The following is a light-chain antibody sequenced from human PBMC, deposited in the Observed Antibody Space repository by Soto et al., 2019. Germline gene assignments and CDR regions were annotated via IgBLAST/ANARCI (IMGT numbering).Light chain of an antibody. Sequence: IQMTQSPSSLSAFVGDRVTITCQASQDIAKNLNWYQQKPGKAPKLLIYDASSLQTVVPSRFSGSGSATHFTFTISSLQSEDIATYYCQQYDNLLPITFGQGTRLEIK. V-gene: IGKV1-33*01. CDR1: QDIAKN. CDR2: DAS. J-gene: IGKJ5*01. CDR3: QQYDNLLPIT.